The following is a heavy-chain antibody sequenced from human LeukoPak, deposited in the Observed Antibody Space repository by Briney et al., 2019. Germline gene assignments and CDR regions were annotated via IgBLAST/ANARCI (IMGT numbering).Heavy chain of an antibody. CDR3: ARGSDNYYYYYYMDV. CDR1: GFTFSSYW. V-gene: IGHV3-74*01. Sequence: PGGSLRLTCAASGFTFSSYWMYWVRQAPGKGLVWVSRINSDGSRTNYADSVKGRFTISRDNAKNTLFLQMNSLRAEDTAVYYCARGSDNYYYYYYMDVWGKGTTVTVSS. CDR2: INSDGSRT. J-gene: IGHJ6*03. D-gene: IGHD3-9*01.